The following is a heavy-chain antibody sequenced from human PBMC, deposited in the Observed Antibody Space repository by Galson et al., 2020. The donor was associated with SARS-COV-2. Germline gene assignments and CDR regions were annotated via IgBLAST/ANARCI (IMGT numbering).Heavy chain of an antibody. CDR1: GGSISSGGYY. Sequence: SETLSLTCTVSGGSISSGGYYWRWIRQHPGKGLEWIGYIYYSGSTYYNPSLKSRVTISVDTSKNQFSLKLSSVTAADTAVYYCARDPRYYYGLENYYGMDVWGQGTRVTVSS. CDR3: ARDPRYYYGLENYYGMDV. J-gene: IGHJ6*02. V-gene: IGHV4-31*03. CDR2: IYYSGST. D-gene: IGHD3-10*01.